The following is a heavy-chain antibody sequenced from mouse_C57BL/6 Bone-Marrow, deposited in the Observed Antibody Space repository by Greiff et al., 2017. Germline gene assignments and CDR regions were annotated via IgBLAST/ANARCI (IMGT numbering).Heavy chain of an antibody. Sequence: QGQLQQPGAELVKPGASVKLSCKASGYTFTSYWMHWVKQRPGQGLEWIGMIHPNSGSTNYNEKFKSKATLTVDKSSSTAYMQLSSLTSEDSAVYYCARGGSNYSFDAYWGQGTLVTVSA. CDR3: ARGGSNYSFDAY. CDR1: GYTFTSYW. J-gene: IGHJ3*01. V-gene: IGHV1-64*01. D-gene: IGHD2-5*01. CDR2: IHPNSGST.